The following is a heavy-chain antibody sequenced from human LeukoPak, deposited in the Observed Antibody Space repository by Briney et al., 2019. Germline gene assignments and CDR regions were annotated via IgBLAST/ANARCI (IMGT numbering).Heavy chain of an antibody. CDR1: GYTFTSYY. D-gene: IGHD5-18*01. CDR3: ARDTAMVTYWFDP. J-gene: IGHJ5*02. V-gene: IGHV1-2*02. CDR2: INPNSGGT. Sequence: ASVKVPCKASGYTFTSYYMHWVRQAPGQGLEWMGWINPNSGGTNYAQKFQGRVTMTRDTSISTAYMELSRLRSDDTAVYYCARDTAMVTYWFDPWGQGTLVTVSS.